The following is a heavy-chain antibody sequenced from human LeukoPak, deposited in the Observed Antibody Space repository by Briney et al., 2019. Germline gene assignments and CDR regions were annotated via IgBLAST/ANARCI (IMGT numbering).Heavy chain of an antibody. Sequence: ASVKVSCKASGYTFTGYYMHWVRQAPGQGLEWMGWINPNSGGTNYAQKFQGRVTMTRDTSISTAYMELSRLRSDDTAVYYCARGGGNDYYYYYYMDVWGKGTTVTISS. V-gene: IGHV1-2*02. D-gene: IGHD4-23*01. CDR1: GYTFTGYY. J-gene: IGHJ6*03. CDR2: INPNSGGT. CDR3: ARGGGNDYYYYYYMDV.